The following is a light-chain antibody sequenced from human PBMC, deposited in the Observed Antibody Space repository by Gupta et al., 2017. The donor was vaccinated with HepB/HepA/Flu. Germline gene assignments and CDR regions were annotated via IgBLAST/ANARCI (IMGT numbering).Light chain of an antibody. CDR2: QDS. V-gene: IGLV3-1*01. J-gene: IGLJ2*01. CDR1: KLGDKY. CDR3: QAWDSSTVV. Sequence: SYELTQPPSESVSPRQTASITCSGDKLGDKYACWYQQKPGQSPVLVIYQDSKRPSGIPERFSGSNSGNTATLTISGTQAMDEADYYCQAWDSSTVVFGGGTKLTVL.